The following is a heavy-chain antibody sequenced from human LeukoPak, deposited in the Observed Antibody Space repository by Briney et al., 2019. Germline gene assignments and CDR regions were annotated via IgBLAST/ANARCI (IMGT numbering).Heavy chain of an antibody. Sequence: PSETLSLTCTVSGGSISTSNYYWGWIRQPPGKGLEWIGYIYHSGSTNYNPSLKSRVTISVDTSQNQFYLKLSSVTAADTAVYYCARDGYSGSDALWGQGTLVTVSS. D-gene: IGHD5-12*01. J-gene: IGHJ4*02. CDR2: IYHSGST. V-gene: IGHV4-61*01. CDR1: GGSISTSNYY. CDR3: ARDGYSGSDAL.